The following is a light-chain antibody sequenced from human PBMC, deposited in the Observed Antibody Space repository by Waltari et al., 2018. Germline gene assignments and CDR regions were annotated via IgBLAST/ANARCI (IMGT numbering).Light chain of an antibody. CDR2: DVT. Sequence: QSALTQPASVSGSPGQSITIPCTGTSNDIGGYNYVSWYQKHVDKAPNRMIYDVTKRPSGVSNRFSGSKSGNTASLTISGLQAEDEADYYCSSYTGSSTWVFGGGTKLTVL. CDR3: SSYTGSSTWV. CDR1: SNDIGGYNY. V-gene: IGLV2-14*01. J-gene: IGLJ3*02.